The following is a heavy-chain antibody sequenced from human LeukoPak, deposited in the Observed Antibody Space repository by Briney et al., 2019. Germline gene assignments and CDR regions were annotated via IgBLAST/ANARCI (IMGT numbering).Heavy chain of an antibody. CDR1: GGSITNYY. J-gene: IGHJ6*03. D-gene: IGHD2-15*01. CDR3: SRGPPGYCSGSTTCNWRYMDV. CDR2: VYYSGST. Sequence: SETLSLTCTVSGGSITNYYWNWIRQPPGEGLEWIGYVYYSGSTNYNPSLNPSLKSRVTISVDTSKNHFSLRLSSVTAADTAVYYCSRGPPGYCSGSTTCNWRYMDVWGKGTTVTVSS. V-gene: IGHV4-59*01.